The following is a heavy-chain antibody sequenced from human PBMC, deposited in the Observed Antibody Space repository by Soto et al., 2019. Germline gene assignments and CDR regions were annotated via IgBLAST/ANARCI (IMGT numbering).Heavy chain of an antibody. CDR1: GGSISIGGYY. D-gene: IGHD3-22*01. CDR2: IYYSGGT. V-gene: IGHV4-31*03. J-gene: IGHJ3*02. Sequence: QVQRQEWGPELVKPSQTLSLTCTVSGGSISIGGYYWSGIRQHPGKGLEGIGDIYYSGGTYYNPSLKSRVTISVDTSKNQFALKLSSVTAADTAVYYCAREPSGFGGMGLIVVVTGAFDIWGQGTMVTVSS. CDR3: AREPSGFGGMGLIVVVTGAFDI.